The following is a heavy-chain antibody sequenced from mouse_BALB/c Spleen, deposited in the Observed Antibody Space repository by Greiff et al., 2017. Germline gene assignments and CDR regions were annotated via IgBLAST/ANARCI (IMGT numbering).Heavy chain of an antibody. CDR2: ISSGGSYT. Sequence: EVKLVESGGDLVKPGGSLKLSCAASGFTFSSYGMSWVRQTPDKRLEWVATISSGGSYTYYPDSVKGRFTISRDNAKNTLYLQMSSLKSEDTAMYYCARGNDYDYGWFAYWGQGTLVTVSA. CDR3: ARGNDYDYGWFAY. D-gene: IGHD2-4*01. CDR1: GFTFSSYG. J-gene: IGHJ3*01. V-gene: IGHV5-6*01.